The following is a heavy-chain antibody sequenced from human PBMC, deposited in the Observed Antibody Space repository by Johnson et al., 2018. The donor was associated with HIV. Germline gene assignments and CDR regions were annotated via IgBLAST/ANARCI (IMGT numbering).Heavy chain of an antibody. D-gene: IGHD4/OR15-4a*01. CDR2: ISFSGGNT. CDR1: PFTFNSNA. J-gene: IGHJ3*02. CDR3: ASDYGGTKDAFDI. V-gene: IGHV3-23*04. Sequence: VQLVESGGGLVQPGGSLRLSCGASPFTFNSNATSWVRQAPVKGLDWVSLISFSGGNTYYADSVKGRFTISRDNSRNRLYLQMSSLRADDTAVYYCASDYGGTKDAFDIWGQGTMVTVSS.